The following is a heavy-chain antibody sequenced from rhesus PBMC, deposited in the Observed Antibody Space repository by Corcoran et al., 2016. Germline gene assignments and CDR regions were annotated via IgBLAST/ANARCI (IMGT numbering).Heavy chain of an antibody. V-gene: IGHV4-165*02. Sequence: QVQLQESGPGLVKPSETLSLSCSVSGGSISGYYWNWIRQSPGEGLEWIGYINDNNGTPSYHPSLKRRVTLSTDTSQKRFSLKLTSLTAADTAVYYCARNVYRNSLYNSLDVWGRGVLVTVSS. CDR2: INDNNGTP. D-gene: IGHD4-11*01. CDR3: ARNVYRNSLYNSLDV. J-gene: IGHJ5-2*02. CDR1: GGSISGYY.